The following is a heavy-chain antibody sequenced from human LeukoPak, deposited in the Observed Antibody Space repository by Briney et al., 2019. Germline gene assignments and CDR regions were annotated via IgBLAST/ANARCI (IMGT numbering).Heavy chain of an antibody. CDR2: IHYRGST. D-gene: IGHD6-19*01. Sequence: PETPSVTRTGSGGSICSIHCSWIRPHPGERPGSIGYIHYRGSTNYNPSIKSPVTITVATSTTHFSLKLTSVTAADTAVYYSGRGYGPNSSGWDSWGRGTLVAASS. CDR1: GGSICSIH. V-gene: IGHV4-59*01. J-gene: IGHJ4*02. CDR3: GRGYGPNSSGWDS.